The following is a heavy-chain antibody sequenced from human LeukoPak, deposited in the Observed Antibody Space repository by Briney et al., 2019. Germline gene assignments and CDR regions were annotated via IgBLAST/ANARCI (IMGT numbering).Heavy chain of an antibody. V-gene: IGHV3-48*01. Sequence: GGSLRLSCAASGFTVSSNYMSWVRQAPGKGLEWVSYISSSSSTIYYADSVKGRFTISRDNAKNSLYLQMNSLRAEDTAVYYCARFSGSSGFDYWGQGTLVTVSS. CDR1: GFTVSSNY. D-gene: IGHD1-26*01. CDR2: ISSSSSTI. J-gene: IGHJ4*02. CDR3: ARFSGSSGFDY.